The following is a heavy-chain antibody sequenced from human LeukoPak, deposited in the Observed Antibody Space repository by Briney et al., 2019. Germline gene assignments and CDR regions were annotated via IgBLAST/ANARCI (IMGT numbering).Heavy chain of an antibody. D-gene: IGHD6-13*01. CDR1: GGTFSSYA. V-gene: IGHV1-69*01. J-gene: IGHJ5*02. CDR3: AREDSSSWYWFDP. CDR2: IIPIFGTA. Sequence: ASVKVSCKASGGTFSSYAISWVRQAPGQGLEWMGGIIPIFGTANYAQKFQGRVTITADESTSTAYMELSRLRSDDTAVYYCAREDSSSWYWFDPWGQGTLVTVSS.